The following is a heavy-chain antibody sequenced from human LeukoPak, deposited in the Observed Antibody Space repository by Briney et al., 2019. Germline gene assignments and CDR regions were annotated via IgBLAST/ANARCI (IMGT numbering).Heavy chain of an antibody. CDR3: ARVGVDIVLMAYAGNNWFDP. CDR2: INHSGST. J-gene: IGHJ5*02. D-gene: IGHD2-8*01. V-gene: IGHV4-34*01. Sequence: SETLSLTCAVYGGSFSGYYWSWIRQPPGKGLEWIGEINHSGSTNYNPSLKSRVTISVDTSKNQFSLKLSSVTAADTAVYYCARVGVDIVLMAYAGNNWFDPWGQGTLVTVSS. CDR1: GGSFSGYY.